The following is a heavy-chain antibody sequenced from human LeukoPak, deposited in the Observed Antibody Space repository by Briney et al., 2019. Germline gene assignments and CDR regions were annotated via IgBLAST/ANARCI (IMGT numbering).Heavy chain of an antibody. CDR2: LSARGGRT. D-gene: IGHD3-10*01. CDR3: VKEDSGSYSATPFDY. V-gene: IGHV3-23*01. Sequence: GGSLRLSCAASGFTFGSYAMSWVRQIPGKGLEWVSALSARGGRTFYADSVNGRFTISRDNSKNTLYLQMNSLRAEDTAVYYCVKEDSGSYSATPFDYWGQGTLVTVSS. J-gene: IGHJ4*02. CDR1: GFTFGSYA.